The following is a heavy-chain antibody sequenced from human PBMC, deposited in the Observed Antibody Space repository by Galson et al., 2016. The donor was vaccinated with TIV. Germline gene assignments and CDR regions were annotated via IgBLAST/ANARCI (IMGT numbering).Heavy chain of an antibody. J-gene: IGHJ4*02. V-gene: IGHV1-69*01. D-gene: IGHD3-10*01. CDR2: VIPMFGTT. CDR1: GVMFSSYA. Sequence: SGVMFSSYAIGWVRQAPGQGLEWVGGVIPMFGTTKYAQKFQGRVTITADQSTTTAYMELSSLRSEDTGVYYCASPGFHASATYFMDYFDSWGQGTLVTVSS. CDR3: ASPGFHASATYFMDYFDS.